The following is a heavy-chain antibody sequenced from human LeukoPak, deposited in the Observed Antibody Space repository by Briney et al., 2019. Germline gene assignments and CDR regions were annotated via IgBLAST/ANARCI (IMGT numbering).Heavy chain of an antibody. V-gene: IGHV4-59*08. CDR3: AKYGNSGWVIDN. CDR1: GGSISRYY. CDR2: IYYSGST. Sequence: NPSETLSLTCSVSGGSISRYYWSWIRQPPGKGLEWIGHIYYSGSTNYNPSLKSRVTISMDTSKSRLSLKLSSVTAADTAVYFCAKYGNSGWVIDNWGQGTLVTVSS. J-gene: IGHJ4*02. D-gene: IGHD6-19*01.